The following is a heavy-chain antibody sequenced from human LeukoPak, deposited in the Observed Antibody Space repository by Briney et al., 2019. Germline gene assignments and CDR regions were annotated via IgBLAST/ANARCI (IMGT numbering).Heavy chain of an antibody. V-gene: IGHV1-18*01. CDR2: IRAYNGNT. CDR3: ARYSCWYRDWFNP. CDR1: GYTFTSYS. D-gene: IGHD6-13*01. J-gene: IGHJ5*02. Sequence: SVKVSCKASGYTFTSYSISWVRQARGQGLEWMGWIRAYNGNTNYAQKLQGRVTMTTDTSTSTDYMALRSLRSDDTAVYYGARYSCWYRDWFNPWGQGTLVT.